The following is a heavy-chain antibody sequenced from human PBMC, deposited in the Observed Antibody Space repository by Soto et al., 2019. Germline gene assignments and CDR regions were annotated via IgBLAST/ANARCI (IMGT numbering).Heavy chain of an antibody. D-gene: IGHD6-19*01. CDR2: IRGSGGNT. CDR1: GFTFSTYA. Sequence: EVQLLESGGGLVQPGGSLRLSCAASGFTFSTYAMSWVRQAPGKGLEWVATIRGSGGNTHYADSVKGRFTTSRDNSENPVYPQMNSLGAEDTAVVFCAGVKAPIPSRGRYGGGEFRGHGANGTVPS. J-gene: IGHJ6*01. CDR3: AGVKAPIPSRGRYGGGEF. V-gene: IGHV3-23*01.